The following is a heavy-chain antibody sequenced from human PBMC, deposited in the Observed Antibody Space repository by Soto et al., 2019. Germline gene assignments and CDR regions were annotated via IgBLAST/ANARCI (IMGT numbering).Heavy chain of an antibody. CDR3: ARNFWSGYYFRPNWFDP. V-gene: IGHV4-61*08. CDR2: IYYSGST. CDR1: GGSISSGDYY. D-gene: IGHD3-3*01. Sequence: SETLSLTCTVSGGSISSGDYYWSWIRQPPGKGLEWIGYIYYSGSTNYNPSLKSRVTISVDTSKNQFSLKLSSVTAADTAVYYCARNFWSGYYFRPNWFDPWGQGTLVTVSS. J-gene: IGHJ5*02.